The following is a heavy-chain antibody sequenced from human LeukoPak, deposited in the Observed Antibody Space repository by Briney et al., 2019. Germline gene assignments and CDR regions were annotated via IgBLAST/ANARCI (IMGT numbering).Heavy chain of an antibody. J-gene: IGHJ4*02. V-gene: IGHV1-8*01. D-gene: IGHD6-19*01. Sequence: ASVKVSCKASGYTFTSYDINWVRQAPGQGLEWMGWMNPNSGNTGYAQKFQGRVTMTRNTSISTAYMELSSLRSEDTAVYYCARGQDSSGWYTLYYFDYWGQGTLVTVSS. CDR2: MNPNSGNT. CDR1: GYTFTSYD. CDR3: ARGQDSSGWYTLYYFDY.